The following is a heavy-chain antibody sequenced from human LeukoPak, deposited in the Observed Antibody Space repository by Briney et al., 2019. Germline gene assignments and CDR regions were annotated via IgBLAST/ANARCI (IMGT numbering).Heavy chain of an antibody. V-gene: IGHV1-2*02. CDR2: INPNSGGT. D-gene: IGHD3-22*01. CDR3: AGAPAYYYDSSGYYYTT. CDR1: GYTFTGYY. J-gene: IGHJ4*02. Sequence: GASVKVSCKASGYTFTGYYMYWVRQAPGQGLEWMGWINPNSGGTNYAQKFQGRVTMTRDTSISTAYMELSRLRSDDTAVYYCAGAPAYYYDSSGYYYTTWGQGTLVTVSS.